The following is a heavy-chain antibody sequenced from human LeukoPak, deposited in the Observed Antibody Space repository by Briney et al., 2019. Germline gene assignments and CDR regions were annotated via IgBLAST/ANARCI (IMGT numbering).Heavy chain of an antibody. CDR3: ATVPAVTDAFDI. J-gene: IGHJ3*02. D-gene: IGHD6-19*01. Sequence: GRSLRLSCAASGFTFSSYGMHWVRQAPGKGLEWVAVIWYDGSNKYYADSAKGRFTISRDNSKNTLYLQMTSLRAEDTAVYYCATVPAVTDAFDIWGKGTMVTVSS. V-gene: IGHV3-33*01. CDR2: IWYDGSNK. CDR1: GFTFSSYG.